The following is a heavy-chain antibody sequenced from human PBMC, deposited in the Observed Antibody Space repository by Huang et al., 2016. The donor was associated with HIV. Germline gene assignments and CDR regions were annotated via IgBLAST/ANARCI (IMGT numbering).Heavy chain of an antibody. V-gene: IGHV4-39*01. J-gene: IGHJ4*02. Sequence: QPRLQESGPGLVKPSETLSLTCTVSGVSVTRSPWYWVWVRQSPGKGLEWIESSNYDGSTYYKSSLKSRLTPSLDTSKIQFSLKLTSVTAADTAVYFCARDIAIFGEPLDSWGQGTAVTVSS. D-gene: IGHD3-3*01. CDR1: GVSVTRSPWY. CDR2: SNYDGST. CDR3: ARDIAIFGEPLDS.